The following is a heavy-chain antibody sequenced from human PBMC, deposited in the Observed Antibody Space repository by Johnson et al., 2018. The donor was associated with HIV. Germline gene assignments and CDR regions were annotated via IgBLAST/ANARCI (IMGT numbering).Heavy chain of an antibody. J-gene: IGHJ3*02. V-gene: IGHV3-30-3*01. D-gene: IGHD3-22*01. CDR2: ISYDGSNK. CDR1: GFTFSSYA. CDR3: ARDNFGGMIVVRGGAFDI. Sequence: QVQLVESGGGVVQPGKSLRLSCAASGFTFSSYAIHWVRQAPGKGLEWVAVISYDGSNKYYADSVKGRFTISRDNSKNTLYLQMNSLRAEDTAVYYCARDNFGGMIVVRGGAFDIWGQGTMVTVSS.